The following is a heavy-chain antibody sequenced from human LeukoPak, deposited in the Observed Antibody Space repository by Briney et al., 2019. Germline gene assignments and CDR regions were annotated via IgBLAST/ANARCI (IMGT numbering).Heavy chain of an antibody. D-gene: IGHD3-3*01. CDR2: INHNGNVN. CDR3: ARNLQYYDFWSGFVSAFDI. CDR1: GFTFSSYW. Sequence: GGSLRLSCAASGFTFSSYWMNWARQAPGKGLEWVASINHNGNVNYYVDSVKGRFTISRDNSKNTLYLQMNSLRAEDTAVYYCARNLQYYDFWSGFVSAFDIWGQGTMVTVSS. V-gene: IGHV3-7*03. J-gene: IGHJ3*02.